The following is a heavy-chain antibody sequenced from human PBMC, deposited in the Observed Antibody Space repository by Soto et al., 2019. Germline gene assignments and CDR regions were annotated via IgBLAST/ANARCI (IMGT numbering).Heavy chain of an antibody. CDR2: ISGGGGSV. D-gene: IGHD3-22*01. CDR1: KITFINYA. V-gene: IGHV3-23*01. CDR3: ADGGGYDRSGYAFDY. J-gene: IGHJ4*02. Sequence: EVQLLESGGGLVQPGGSLRLSCAASKITFINYAMSWVRQAPGKGLEWVSAISGGGGSVYHADSVKGRFTISRDNSKNTLYVQMNSLRAEDTAVYYCADGGGYDRSGYAFDYWGQGTLVTVSS.